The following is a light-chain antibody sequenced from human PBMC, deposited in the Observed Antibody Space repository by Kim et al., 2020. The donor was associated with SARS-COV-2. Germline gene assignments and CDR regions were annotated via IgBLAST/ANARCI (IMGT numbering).Light chain of an antibody. J-gene: IGLJ2*01. CDR3: SSYAGTNNVI. CDR2: DVS. Sequence: GQSVAISCTGTSSDIGTYNHVSWYQQHPGKAPKLLIYDVSKRPSGVPDRFSACKSGNTASLTASGLQAEDEADYYCSSYAGTNNVIFGGGTQLTVL. V-gene: IGLV2-8*01. CDR1: SSDIGTYNH.